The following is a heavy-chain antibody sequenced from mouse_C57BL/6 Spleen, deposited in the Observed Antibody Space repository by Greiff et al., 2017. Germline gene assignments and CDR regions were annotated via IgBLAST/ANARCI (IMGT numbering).Heavy chain of an antibody. CDR2: IHPNSGST. J-gene: IGHJ2*01. D-gene: IGHD3-2*01. V-gene: IGHV1-64*01. CDR3: ATAHGDY. CDR1: CYPFTRYW. Sequence: VQLPQPGAELVKPGASVKLSCKASCYPFTRYWMHWVKQRPGQGLEWIGMIHPNSGSTNYNEKFKSKATLTVDKSSSTAYMQLSSLTSEDSAVYYCATAHGDYWGQGTTLTVSS.